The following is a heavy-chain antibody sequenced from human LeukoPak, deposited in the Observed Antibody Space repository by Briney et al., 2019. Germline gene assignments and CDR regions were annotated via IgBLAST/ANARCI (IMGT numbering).Heavy chain of an antibody. Sequence: SETLSLTCTVSGGSISSSSYYWGWIRQPPGKGLEWIGSIYYSGSTYYNPSLKSRVTISVDTSKNQFSLKLSSVTAADTAVYYCARGHLRSSSGNWFDPWGQGTLVTVSS. CDR2: IYYSGST. D-gene: IGHD6-6*01. CDR3: ARGHLRSSSGNWFDP. J-gene: IGHJ5*02. CDR1: GGSISSSSYY. V-gene: IGHV4-39*07.